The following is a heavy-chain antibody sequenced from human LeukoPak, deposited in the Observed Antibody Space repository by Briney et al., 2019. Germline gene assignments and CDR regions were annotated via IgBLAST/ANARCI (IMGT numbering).Heavy chain of an antibody. CDR2: ISGSGGST. CDR1: GFTFSSYA. V-gene: IGHV3-23*01. CDR3: AKADSIAAAATFDY. J-gene: IGHJ4*02. Sequence: AGGSLRLPCAASGFTFSSYAMSWVRQAPGKGLEWVSAISGSGGSTYYADSVKGRFTISRDNSKNTLYLQMNSLRAEDTAVYYCAKADSIAAAATFDYWGQGTPVTVSS. D-gene: IGHD6-13*01.